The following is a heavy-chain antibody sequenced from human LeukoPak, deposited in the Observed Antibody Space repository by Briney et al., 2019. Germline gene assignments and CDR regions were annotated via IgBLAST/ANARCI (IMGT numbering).Heavy chain of an antibody. CDR2: IGYDGSDK. V-gene: IGHV3-30*12. CDR3: ARHFMITFGGVIVSVFDY. D-gene: IGHD3-16*02. J-gene: IGHJ4*02. Sequence: GGSLRLSCAASGFLFINYGMHWVRQAPGEGLEWVAFIGYDGSDKFYADSVRGRFTISRDNSKNTLYLQMNSLRAEDTAVYYCARHFMITFGGVIVSVFDYWGQGTLVTVSS. CDR1: GFLFINYG.